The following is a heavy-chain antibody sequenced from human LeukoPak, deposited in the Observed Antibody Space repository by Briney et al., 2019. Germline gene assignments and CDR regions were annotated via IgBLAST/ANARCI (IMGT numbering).Heavy chain of an antibody. CDR2: IYYSGST. CDR3: ARALGNYDAFDI. D-gene: IGHD5-24*01. J-gene: IGHJ3*02. V-gene: IGHV4-31*01. Sequence: PSQTLSLTCTVSGGSITSGGYYWTWIRQHPGKGLEWIGHIYYSGSTYYNPSLKSPVTISVDTSKNHFSLKLSSVTVADTAVYYCARALGNYDAFDIWGQGTMVTVSS. CDR1: GGSITSGGYY.